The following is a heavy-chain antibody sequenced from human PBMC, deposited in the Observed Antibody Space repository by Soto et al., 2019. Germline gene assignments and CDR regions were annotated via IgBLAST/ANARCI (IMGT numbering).Heavy chain of an antibody. CDR1: RGSIISGGFS. Sequence: PSETLSLTCAFSRGSIISGGFSGSWLRQPPGKGLEWIGYMYHAGSTYYNPSLEGRATISVDRSKNQFSLRVSSVTAADTAVYYCARSYCGGDCYSDFDAFDIWGRGTMVTVSS. CDR3: ARSYCGGDCYSDFDAFDI. V-gene: IGHV4-30-2*01. D-gene: IGHD2-21*02. CDR2: MYHAGST. J-gene: IGHJ3*02.